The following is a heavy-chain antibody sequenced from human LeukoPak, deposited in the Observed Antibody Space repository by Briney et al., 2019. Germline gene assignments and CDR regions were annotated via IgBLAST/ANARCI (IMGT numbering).Heavy chain of an antibody. CDR2: ISSSSSYI. CDR3: ARDTYCGGDCYTLYGMDV. Sequence: GGSLRLSCAASGFTFSSYSMNWVRQAPGKGLEWVSSISSSSSYIYYADPVKGRFTISRDNAKNSLYLQMNSLRAEDTAVYYCARDTYCGGDCYTLYGMDVWGQGTTVTVSS. V-gene: IGHV3-21*01. J-gene: IGHJ6*02. D-gene: IGHD2-21*02. CDR1: GFTFSSYS.